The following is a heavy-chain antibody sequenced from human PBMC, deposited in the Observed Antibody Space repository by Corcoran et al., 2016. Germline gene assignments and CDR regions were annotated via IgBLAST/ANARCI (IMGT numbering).Heavy chain of an antibody. CDR1: GFTFSNAW. V-gene: IGHV3-15*07. Sequence: EVQLVESGGGLVKPGGSLRISCAASGFTFSNAWMNWVRQAPGKGLEWVGRIKSKTDGGTTDYAAPVKGGFTIQRDDSKNTLYLQMNSLKTEDTAVYYCTTSSYDGVAGPVPNYYYYYGMDVWGQGTTVTVSS. J-gene: IGHJ6*02. CDR2: IKSKTDGGTT. D-gene: IGHD6-19*01. CDR3: TTSSYDGVAGPVPNYYYYYGMDV.